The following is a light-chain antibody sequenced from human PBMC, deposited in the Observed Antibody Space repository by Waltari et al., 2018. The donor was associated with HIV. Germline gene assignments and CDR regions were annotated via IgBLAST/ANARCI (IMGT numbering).Light chain of an antibody. V-gene: IGKV3-15*01. CDR1: QSISAE. CDR3: QKYDSGPREIT. J-gene: IGKJ2*01. CDR2: EAA. Sequence: IVMTQSPPTLSVSPGQRVTLSCRASQSISAERAWYQQRPGQAPRLLIYEAATRPTGIPARFSGSGAVTELTLTISSLESEDFATYFCQKYDSGPREITFGQGTMLEIK.